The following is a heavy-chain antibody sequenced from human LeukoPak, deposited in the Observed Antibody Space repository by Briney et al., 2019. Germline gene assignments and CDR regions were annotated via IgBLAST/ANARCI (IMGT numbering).Heavy chain of an antibody. V-gene: IGHV5-51*01. CDR3: ARHPSYTSGWPLDY. J-gene: IGHJ4*02. CDR1: GHSSTSSW. CDR2: IYLGDSET. Sequence: GESLKISCKGSGHSSTSSWIGWVRQMPGKGLDWMGIIYLGDSETRYSPSFQGQVTISADKSINTAYLQWSSLKASDTAMYYCARHPSYTSGWPLDYWGQGTLVIVSS. D-gene: IGHD6-19*01.